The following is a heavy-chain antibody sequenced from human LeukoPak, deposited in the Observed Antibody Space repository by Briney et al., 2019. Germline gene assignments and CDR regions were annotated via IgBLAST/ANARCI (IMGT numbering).Heavy chain of an antibody. V-gene: IGHV4-59*01. Sequence: PSETLSLTCTVSGGSISSYYWSWIRQPPGKGLEWIGYIYYSGSTNYNPSLKSRVTISVDTSKNQFSLKLSSVTAADTAVYYCARDSYGGGWFDPWGQGTLVTVSS. CDR1: GGSISSYY. D-gene: IGHD4-17*01. CDR2: IYYSGST. J-gene: IGHJ5*02. CDR3: ARDSYGGGWFDP.